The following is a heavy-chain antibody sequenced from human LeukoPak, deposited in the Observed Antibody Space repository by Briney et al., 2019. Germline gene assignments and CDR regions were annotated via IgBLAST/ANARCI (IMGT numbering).Heavy chain of an antibody. J-gene: IGHJ6*03. Sequence: EASVKVSCKASGYTFTSYDINWVRQATGQGLEWMGWMNPNSGNTGYAQKFQGRVTITRNTSISTAYMELSSLRSEDTAVYYCARVASSVAAIWFGELRSPYYYMDVWGKGTTVTVSS. CDR2: MNPNSGNT. CDR1: GYTFTSYD. V-gene: IGHV1-8*03. D-gene: IGHD3-10*01. CDR3: ARVASSVAAIWFGELRSPYYYMDV.